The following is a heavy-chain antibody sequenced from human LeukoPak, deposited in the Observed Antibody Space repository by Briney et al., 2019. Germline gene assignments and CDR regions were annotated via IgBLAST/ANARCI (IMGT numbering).Heavy chain of an antibody. CDR3: ARYGPNGPDAFDI. D-gene: IGHD4-17*01. CDR2: IKQDGSEK. CDR1: GFTFSSYW. Sequence: PGGSLRLSCAASGFTFSSYWMSWVRQAPGKGLEWVANIKQDGSEKYYVDSVKGRFTISRDNAKNSLYLQMNSLRAEDTAVYYCARYGPNGPDAFDIWGQGTMVTVSS. J-gene: IGHJ3*02. V-gene: IGHV3-7*01.